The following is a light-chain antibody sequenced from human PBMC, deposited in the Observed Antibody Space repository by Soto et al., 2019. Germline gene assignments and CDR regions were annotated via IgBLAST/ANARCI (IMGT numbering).Light chain of an antibody. CDR2: YNN. Sequence: QSVLTQPPSVSGAPGQRVTISCTGSGSNIGAGYDVHWYQQLPGTAPKLLIYYNNNRPSGVPDRFSGSKSGTSASLAITGLQAEDEADYYCQSYDSSLSGSVFGGGTKVTVL. V-gene: IGLV1-40*01. J-gene: IGLJ2*01. CDR1: GSNIGAGYD. CDR3: QSYDSSLSGSV.